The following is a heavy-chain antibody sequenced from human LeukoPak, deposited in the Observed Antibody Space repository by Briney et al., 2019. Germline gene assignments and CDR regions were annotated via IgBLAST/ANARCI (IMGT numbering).Heavy chain of an antibody. J-gene: IGHJ4*02. CDR1: VFTFRRYW. Sequence: GGSLRLSCAASVFTFRRYWMHWVRQAPGKGLVWVSRINSVGCSTSYADSVKGWFTISRGNAKNTLYLQVNSLGRGDPAVYYCARVPPYGDRRHFVYWGQGALVTVSS. CDR2: INSVGCST. V-gene: IGHV3-74*01. CDR3: ARVPPYGDRRHFVY. D-gene: IGHD4-17*01.